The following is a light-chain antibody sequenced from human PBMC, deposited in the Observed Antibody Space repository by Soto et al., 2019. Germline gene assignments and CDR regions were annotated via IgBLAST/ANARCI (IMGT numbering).Light chain of an antibody. CDR2: DTT. V-gene: IGKV3-20*01. CDR1: QSVTSSS. CDR3: QQYGSSPS. J-gene: IGKJ4*01. Sequence: EIVLTQSPCALSLSPGERATLSCRSSQSVTSSSLAWYQQKSGQAPRLLIYDTTRRATGLPDRFSGSGSGTDFTPTISRLEPEDFAVYYCQQYGSSPSFGGGSKVDI.